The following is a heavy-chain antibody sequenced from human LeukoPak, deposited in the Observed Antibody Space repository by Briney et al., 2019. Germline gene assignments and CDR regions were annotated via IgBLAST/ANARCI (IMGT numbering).Heavy chain of an antibody. Sequence: PSETLSLTCTVSGGSISSSSYYWGWIRQPPGKGLEWIGSIYYSGSTYYNPSLKSRVTISVDTSKNQFSLKLSSVTAADTAVYYCARKSVAAAGAYYYYYYMDVWGKGTTVTISS. CDR2: IYYSGST. CDR1: GGSISSSSYY. D-gene: IGHD6-13*01. V-gene: IGHV4-39*07. J-gene: IGHJ6*03. CDR3: ARKSVAAAGAYYYYYYMDV.